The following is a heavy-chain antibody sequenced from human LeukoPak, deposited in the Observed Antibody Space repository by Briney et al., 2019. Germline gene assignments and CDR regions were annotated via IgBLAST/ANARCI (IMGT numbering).Heavy chain of an antibody. CDR3: AKDLDGRDGGSYYLYFDY. CDR1: GFIFSSYA. Sequence: GGSLRLSCAASGFIFSSYAMSWVRQAPGKGLEWVSAISGSGGTTNYADSVKGRFTISRDNSKNTLYLQMNSLRAEDTAVYYCAKDLDGRDGGSYYLYFDYWGQGTLVTVSS. J-gene: IGHJ4*02. CDR2: ISGSGGTT. D-gene: IGHD1-26*01. V-gene: IGHV3-23*01.